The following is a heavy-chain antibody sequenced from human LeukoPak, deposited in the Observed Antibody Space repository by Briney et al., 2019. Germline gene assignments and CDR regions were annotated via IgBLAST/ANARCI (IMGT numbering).Heavy chain of an antibody. CDR1: GYSFTSYW. CDR3: ARFLRGSGSYYGYYMDV. V-gene: IGHV5-51*01. CDR2: IYPGDSDT. D-gene: IGHD3-10*01. Sequence: GESLKISCKGSGYSFTSYWIGWVRQIPGKGLEWMGIIYPGDSDTRYSPSFQGQVTISADKSISTAYLKWSSLKASDTAMYYCARFLRGSGSYYGYYMDVWGKGTTVTVSS. J-gene: IGHJ6*03.